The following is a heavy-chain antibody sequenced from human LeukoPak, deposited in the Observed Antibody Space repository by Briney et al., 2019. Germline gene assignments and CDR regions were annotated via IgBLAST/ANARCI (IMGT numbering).Heavy chain of an antibody. V-gene: IGHV4-34*01. D-gene: IGHD1-7*01. Sequence: PSETLSLTCAVYGGSFSGYYWSWIRQPPGKGLEWIWEINHSGSTNYNPSLKSRVTISVDTSKNQFSLKLSSVTAADTAVYYCARTPFSITGTTYYYYGMDVWGQGTTVTVSS. CDR2: INHSGST. CDR3: ARTPFSITGTTYYYYGMDV. CDR1: GGSFSGYY. J-gene: IGHJ6*02.